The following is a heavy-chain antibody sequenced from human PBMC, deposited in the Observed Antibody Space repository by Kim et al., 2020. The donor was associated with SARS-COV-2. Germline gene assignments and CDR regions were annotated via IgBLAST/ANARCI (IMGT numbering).Heavy chain of an antibody. V-gene: IGHV3-9*01. CDR3: AKLPLYSSPPPLFMDV. Sequence: GGSLRLSCVASGFNFGDYAMYWVRQAPGKGLEWVSVISWNSGIIGYADSVKGRFTISRDNAKNSLYLQMKSLRGEDTALYYCAKLPLYSSPPPLFMDVWGKGTTVTVSS. CDR2: ISWNSGII. CDR1: GFNFGDYA. D-gene: IGHD6-13*01. J-gene: IGHJ6*03.